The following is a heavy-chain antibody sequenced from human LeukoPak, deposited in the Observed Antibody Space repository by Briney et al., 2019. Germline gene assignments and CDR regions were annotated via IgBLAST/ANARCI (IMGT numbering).Heavy chain of an antibody. J-gene: IGHJ4*02. D-gene: IGHD6-13*01. Sequence: SETLSLTCTVSGGSISSSNYYWGWIRQPPGKGLEWIGIVHYNGNTYHNPSLKSRVTISVDTSKSQFSLELSSVAAADTAVYYCAREEASAGDYWGQGTLVTVSS. CDR3: AREEASAGDY. CDR2: VHYNGNT. CDR1: GGSISSSNYY. V-gene: IGHV4-39*01.